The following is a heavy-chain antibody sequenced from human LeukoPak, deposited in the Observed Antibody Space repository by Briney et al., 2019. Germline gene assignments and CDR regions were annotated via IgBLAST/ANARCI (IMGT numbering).Heavy chain of an antibody. CDR2: IWRNGATT. CDR3: AKDQRPDSGYDIDY. D-gene: IGHD5-12*01. V-gene: IGHV3-23*01. J-gene: IGHJ4*02. CDR1: GFTFSTHS. Sequence: GGSLRLSCAASGFTFSTHSINWVRQAPRKGLEWVSVIWRNGATTYYADSVTGRFTISRDNSMNMVYLQMNSLRVEDTAIYYCAKDQRPDSGYDIDYWGQGTLVTVSS.